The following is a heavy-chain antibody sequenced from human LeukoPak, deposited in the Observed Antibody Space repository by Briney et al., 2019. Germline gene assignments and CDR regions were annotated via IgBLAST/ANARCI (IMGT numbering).Heavy chain of an antibody. CDR3: ASADFGSGSFFAY. J-gene: IGHJ4*02. CDR1: GFTFSSFW. CDR2: IKEDGREK. Sequence: PGGSLRLSCAASGFTFSSFWMSWIRQAPGKGLEWVANIKEDGREKYYVDSVKGRFTISRDNANNSLYLHMNSLRAEDTAVYYCASADFGSGSFFAYWGPGTLVSVSS. V-gene: IGHV3-7*01. D-gene: IGHD3-10*01.